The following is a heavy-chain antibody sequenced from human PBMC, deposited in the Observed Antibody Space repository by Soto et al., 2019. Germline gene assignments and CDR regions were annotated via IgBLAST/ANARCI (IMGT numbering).Heavy chain of an antibody. CDR3: ARGGIAPNYDYIWGSYRYTGYLFDY. CDR2: FYYSGST. J-gene: IGHJ4*02. Sequence: SETLSLTCTVSGGSVTSGSYSWSWIRQPPGKGLECIGYFYYSGSTNSNPSLKSRVTISVDTSKNQFSLKLSSVTAADTAVYYCARGGIAPNYDYIWGSYRYTGYLFDYWGQGTLVTVSS. V-gene: IGHV4-61*01. D-gene: IGHD3-16*02. CDR1: GGSVTSGSYS.